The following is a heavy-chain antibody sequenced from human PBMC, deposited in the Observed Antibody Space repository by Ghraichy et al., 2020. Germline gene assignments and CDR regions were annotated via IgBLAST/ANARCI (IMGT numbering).Heavy chain of an antibody. CDR2: IYQRDSP. CDR3: ARSRVLDSSGSPMGFDY. J-gene: IGHJ4*02. Sequence: SETLSLTCAVSGGSISSGGFSWSWIRQPPGKGLEWIGFIYQRDSPYYSPSLKSRVSISVDRSKNQFSLNLTSVTAADTAVYYCARSRVLDSSGSPMGFDYWGQG. V-gene: IGHV4-30-2*01. CDR1: GGSISSGGFS. D-gene: IGHD3-22*01.